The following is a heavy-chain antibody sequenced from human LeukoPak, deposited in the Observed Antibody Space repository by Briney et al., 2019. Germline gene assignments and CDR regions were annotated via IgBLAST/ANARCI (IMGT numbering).Heavy chain of an antibody. CDR3: AREANYYDSTGYSYYYYGMDV. CDR2: IYYSGST. CDR1: GGSFSGYY. Sequence: SETLSLTCAVYGGSFSGYYWSWIRQHPGKGLEWIGYIYYSGSTYYNPSLKSRVTISVDTSKNQFSLKLSSVTAADTAVYYCAREANYYDSTGYSYYYYGMDVWGQGTTVTVSS. V-gene: IGHV4-31*11. D-gene: IGHD3-22*01. J-gene: IGHJ6*02.